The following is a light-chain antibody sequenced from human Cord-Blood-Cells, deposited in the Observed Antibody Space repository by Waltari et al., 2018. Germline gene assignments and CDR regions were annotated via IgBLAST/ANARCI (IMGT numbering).Light chain of an antibody. CDR2: DVS. Sequence: QLALTQLASVPGSPGQSIPISCTGTSSDVGGYNYASWYQQHPGKAPKLMIYDVSNRPSGVSNRFSGSKSGNTASLTISGLQAEDEADYYCSSYTSSSTVVFGGGTKLTVL. CDR1: SSDVGGYNY. J-gene: IGLJ2*01. V-gene: IGLV2-14*01. CDR3: SSYTSSSTVV.